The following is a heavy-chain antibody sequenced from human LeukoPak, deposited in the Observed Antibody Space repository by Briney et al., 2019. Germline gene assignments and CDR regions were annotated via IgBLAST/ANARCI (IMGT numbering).Heavy chain of an antibody. V-gene: IGHV1-24*01. D-gene: IGHD5-12*01. CDR1: GYTLTELS. CDR3: ATIGIGGYEIDY. J-gene: IGHJ4*02. Sequence: KPGASVKVSCKVSGYTLTELSMHWVRQAPGKGLEWMGGFDPEDGETIYAQKFQGRVTMTEDTSTDTAYMELSSLRSEDTAVYYCATIGIGGYEIDYWGQGTLVTVSS. CDR2: FDPEDGET.